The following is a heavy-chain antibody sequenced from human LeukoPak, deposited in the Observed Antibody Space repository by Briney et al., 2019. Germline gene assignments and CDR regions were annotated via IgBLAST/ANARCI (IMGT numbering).Heavy chain of an antibody. CDR3: ARGNILTGYSFDY. CDR1: GFTFSSYA. CDR2: ISYDGSNK. D-gene: IGHD3-9*01. V-gene: IGHV3-30*04. Sequence: AGRSLRLSCAASGFTFSSYAMHWVRQAPGKGLEWVPVISYDGSNKYYADSVKGRFTISRDNSKNTLYLQMNSLRAEDTAVYYCARGNILTGYSFDYWGQGTLVTVSS. J-gene: IGHJ4*02.